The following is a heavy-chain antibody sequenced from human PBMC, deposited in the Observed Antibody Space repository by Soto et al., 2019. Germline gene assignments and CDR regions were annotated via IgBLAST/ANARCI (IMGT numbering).Heavy chain of an antibody. J-gene: IGHJ4*02. CDR1: GFTFSSYA. Sequence: PGGSLRLSCAASGFTFSSYAMHWVRQAPGKGLEWVAVISSDGSNKYYADSVKGRFTLSRDNSRNTLYLQMNSLRPEDTAVYYCARDLVVAGERGDYWGQGTLVTVSS. V-gene: IGHV3-30-3*01. D-gene: IGHD6-19*01. CDR3: ARDLVVAGERGDY. CDR2: ISSDGSNK.